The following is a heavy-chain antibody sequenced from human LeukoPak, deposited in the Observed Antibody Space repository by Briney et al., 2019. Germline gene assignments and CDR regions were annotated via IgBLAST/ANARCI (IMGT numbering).Heavy chain of an antibody. CDR2: IYSGGST. Sequence: GGSLRLSCAASGFTVSSNYMSWVRQAPGKGLEWVSVIYSGGSTYYADSAKGRLTISRDNSNNTLYLQMNSLRAEDTAVYYCASSDSSGLGDNFDYWGQGTLVTVSS. D-gene: IGHD3-22*01. CDR1: GFTVSSNY. V-gene: IGHV3-53*01. J-gene: IGHJ4*02. CDR3: ASSDSSGLGDNFDY.